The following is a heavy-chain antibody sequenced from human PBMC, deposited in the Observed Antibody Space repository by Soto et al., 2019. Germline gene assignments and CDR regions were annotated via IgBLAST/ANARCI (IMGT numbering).Heavy chain of an antibody. Sequence: GGSLRLSCSASGFTFSSYGMHWVRQAPGKGLEWVAVISYDGSNKYYADSVKGRFTISRDNSKNTLYLQMNSLRAEDTAVYYCAKDSPEYSSGSHFDYWGQGTLVTVSS. CDR3: AKDSPEYSSGSHFDY. D-gene: IGHD6-19*01. CDR1: GFTFSSYG. V-gene: IGHV3-30*18. J-gene: IGHJ4*02. CDR2: ISYDGSNK.